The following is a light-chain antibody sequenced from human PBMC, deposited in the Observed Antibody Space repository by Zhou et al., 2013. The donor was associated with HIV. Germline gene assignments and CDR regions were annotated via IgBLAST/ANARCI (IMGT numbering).Light chain of an antibody. CDR2: TAS. V-gene: IGKV1-NL1*01. CDR1: QGISNS. Sequence: DIQMTQSPSSLSASVGDRVTITCRASQGISNSLAWYLQKPGKAPKLLLYTASRLESGVPSRFSGSGSGTDYALTISSLQPEDFATYYCQQYYSIPQTFGPGTKVEIK. J-gene: IGKJ1*01. CDR3: QQYYSIPQT.